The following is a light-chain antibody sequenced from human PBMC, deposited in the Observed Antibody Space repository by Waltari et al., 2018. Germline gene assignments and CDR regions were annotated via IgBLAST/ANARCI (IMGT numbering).Light chain of an antibody. CDR1: QGISSF. V-gene: IGKV1-9*01. J-gene: IGKJ4*01. CDR3: QQLNTYPLT. CDR2: VAS. Sequence: DIKFTQSPYSLSASVGDRVTISCRASQGISSFLAWYQQKPGKAPNLLIYVASTLQSGVPSRFSGSGSGTEFTLTISSLQPEDFATYYCQQLNTYPLTFGGGTKVEIK.